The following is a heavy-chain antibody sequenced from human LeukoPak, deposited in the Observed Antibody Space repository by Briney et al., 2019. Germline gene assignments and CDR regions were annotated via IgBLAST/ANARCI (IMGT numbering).Heavy chain of an antibody. D-gene: IGHD2-2*02. CDR1: EYTFTGYY. V-gene: IGHV1-2*02. J-gene: IGHJ4*02. CDR2: INPNSGGT. CDR3: ARSAGQLLLYAYDY. Sequence: GASVKVSCYASEYTFTGYYMHWVRQVPGQGLEWMGWINPNSGGTNYAQKFQGRVTMTRDTSISTAYMELSRLRSDDTAVYYCARSAGQLLLYAYDYWGQGTLVTVSS.